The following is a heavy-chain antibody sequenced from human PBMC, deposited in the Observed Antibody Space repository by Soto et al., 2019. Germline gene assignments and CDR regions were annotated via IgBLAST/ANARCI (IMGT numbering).Heavy chain of an antibody. CDR3: ARSSGFYYVDY. Sequence: ASVKVSCKASGYTFTSYAMHWVRQAPGQRLEWMGWINAGNGHTKYSQKFQGRVNITRDTSASTAYMELTSLRSEDKAVYYCARSSGFYYVDYWGQGSLLTVSS. CDR1: GYTFTSYA. CDR2: INAGNGHT. V-gene: IGHV1-3*01. J-gene: IGHJ4*02. D-gene: IGHD3-22*01.